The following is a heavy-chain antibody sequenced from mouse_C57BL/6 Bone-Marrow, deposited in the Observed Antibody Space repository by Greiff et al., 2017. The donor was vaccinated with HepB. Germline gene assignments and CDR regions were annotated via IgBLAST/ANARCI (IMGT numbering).Heavy chain of an antibody. CDR1: GFTFSDYY. J-gene: IGHJ3*01. CDR3: ARDGVTTPFAY. Sequence: EVMLVESEGGLVQPGSSMKLSCTASGFTFSDYYMAWVRQVPEKGLEWVANINYDGSSTYYLDSLKSRFIISRDNAKNILYLQMSSLKSEDTATYYCARDGVTTPFAYWGQGTLVTVSA. CDR2: INYDGSST. D-gene: IGHD2-2*01. V-gene: IGHV5-16*01.